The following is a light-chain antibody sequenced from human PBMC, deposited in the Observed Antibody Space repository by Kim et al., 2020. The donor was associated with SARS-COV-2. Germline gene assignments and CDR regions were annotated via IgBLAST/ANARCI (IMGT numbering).Light chain of an antibody. CDR1: QFISHY. CDR2: DAS. V-gene: IGKV1-27*01. CDR3: QKYDGAPWT. Sequence: GDRVTITCRTSQFISHYLAWYQQKPGKVPQLLIYDASTLQQGVPSRFSGTASGTEFTLTINSLQPEDVATYYCQKYDGAPWTFGQGTKVDIK. J-gene: IGKJ1*01.